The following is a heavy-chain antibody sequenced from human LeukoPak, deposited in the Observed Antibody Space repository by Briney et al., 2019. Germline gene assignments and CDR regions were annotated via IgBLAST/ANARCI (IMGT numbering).Heavy chain of an antibody. CDR2: ISSTSSYI. D-gene: IGHD6-6*01. V-gene: IGHV3-21*01. CDR3: ARADEYSSSKTH. J-gene: IGHJ4*02. CDR1: GFSISTYS. Sequence: GGSLRLSCAASGFSISTYSMDWVRQAPGKGLGWVSSISSTSSYIYYADSVKGRFTISRDNAKNSLYLQMNSLRAEDTAVYYCARADEYSSSKTHWGRGTLVTVSS.